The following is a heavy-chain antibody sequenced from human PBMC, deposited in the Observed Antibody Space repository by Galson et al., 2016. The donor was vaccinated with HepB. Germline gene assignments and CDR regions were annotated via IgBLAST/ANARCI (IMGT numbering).Heavy chain of an antibody. D-gene: IGHD6-19*01. CDR2: VSPKSGNT. Sequence: SVKVSCKASGYSFTNFHINWIRQGPGQGLEWMGWVSPKSGNTALAQRFQGGLTMTTDTPTATASMELSGLTSDDTAIYYCARGLRQWLAQLDYWGQGSLVTVSS. V-gene: IGHV1-8*02. CDR3: ARGLRQWLAQLDY. CDR1: GYSFTNFH. J-gene: IGHJ4*02.